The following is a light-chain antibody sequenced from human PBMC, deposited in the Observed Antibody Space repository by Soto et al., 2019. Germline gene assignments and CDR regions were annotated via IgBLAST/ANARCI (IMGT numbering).Light chain of an antibody. CDR1: SSDVGGYNL. CDR3: CSYAGSSTWL. V-gene: IGLV2-23*01. Sequence: QSALTQPASVSGSPGQSITISCTGTSSDVGGYNLVAWYQHHPGKAPKLLIYEGIKRPSGVSDRFSGSKSGNTASLTISGLQAEDGADYYCCSYAGSSTWLFGGGTQLTVL. CDR2: EGI. J-gene: IGLJ3*02.